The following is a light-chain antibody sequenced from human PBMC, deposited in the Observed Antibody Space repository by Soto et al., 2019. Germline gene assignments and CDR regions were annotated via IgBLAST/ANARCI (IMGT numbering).Light chain of an antibody. J-gene: IGLJ2*01. V-gene: IGLV1-44*01. Sequence: QSVLTQPPSASGTPGQRVTISCSGSSSNIGSNSVDWYQQLPGMAPKLVIYSDNQRPSGVPDRFSGSKSGTSASLAISGLQSEDEADYYCAAWDDSLNGVLFGGGTKVTVL. CDR1: SSNIGSNS. CDR2: SDN. CDR3: AAWDDSLNGVL.